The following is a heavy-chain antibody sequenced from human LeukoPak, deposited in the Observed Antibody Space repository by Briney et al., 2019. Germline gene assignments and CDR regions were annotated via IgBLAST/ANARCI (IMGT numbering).Heavy chain of an antibody. Sequence: PSETLSLTCTVSGGSISSYYWSWIRQPPGKGLEWIGYIYYSGSTNYNPSLKSRVTISVDTSKNQFSLKLSSVTAADTAVYYCARREDTAMNLDYWGQGTLVTVSS. CDR3: ARREDTAMNLDY. CDR2: IYYSGST. D-gene: IGHD5-18*01. J-gene: IGHJ4*02. CDR1: GGSISSYY. V-gene: IGHV4-59*12.